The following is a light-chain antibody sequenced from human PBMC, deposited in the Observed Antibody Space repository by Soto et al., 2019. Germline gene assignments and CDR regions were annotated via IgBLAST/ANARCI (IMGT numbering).Light chain of an antibody. V-gene: IGLV2-8*01. CDR1: SSDVGGYNY. CDR2: EVS. J-gene: IGLJ1*01. Sequence: QSALTQPPSASGSPGQSVTVSCTGTSSDVGGYNYVSWYQQHPGKAPKLIIYEVSERPSGVPDRFSGSKSGDTASLTVSGPQAEDEADYYCSSYAGSNNFCVFGTGTKVTVL. CDR3: SSYAGSNNFCV.